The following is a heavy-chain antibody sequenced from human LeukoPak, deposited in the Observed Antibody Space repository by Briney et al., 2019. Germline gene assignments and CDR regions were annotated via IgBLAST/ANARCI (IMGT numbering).Heavy chain of an antibody. D-gene: IGHD4-17*01. CDR2: ISSSSSYI. CDR1: GFTFSNYG. Sequence: PGGSLRLSCAASGFTFSNYGMAWVRQAPGKGLEWVSFISSSSSYIYYADSVKGRFTISRDNAKNSLYLQMNSLRTEDTALYYCAHTVTPRYFQFWGQGTLVTVSS. CDR3: AHTVTPRYFQF. J-gene: IGHJ1*01. V-gene: IGHV3-21*01.